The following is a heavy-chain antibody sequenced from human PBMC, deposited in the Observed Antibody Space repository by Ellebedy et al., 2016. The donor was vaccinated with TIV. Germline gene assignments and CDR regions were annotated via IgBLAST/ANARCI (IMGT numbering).Heavy chain of an antibody. CDR3: AKDSGLSGWYFDY. CDR2: ISDSGGAT. Sequence: GESLKISCAASGFTLSNYAMSWVRQAPREGLEWISVISDSGGATYYAAPLKGRFTTSRDNSNDMVYLQINSLRPDDTAVYYCAKDSGLSGWYFDYWGQGTLVTVSS. CDR1: GFTLSNYA. D-gene: IGHD6-19*01. V-gene: IGHV3-23*01. J-gene: IGHJ4*02.